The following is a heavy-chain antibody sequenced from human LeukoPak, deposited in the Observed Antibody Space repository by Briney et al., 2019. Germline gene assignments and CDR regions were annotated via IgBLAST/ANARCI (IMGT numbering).Heavy chain of an antibody. J-gene: IGHJ4*02. CDR1: GYTFTTYV. D-gene: IGHD3-10*01. CDR2: INARNGNT. CDR3: ARDSYGSGSSNFDY. Sequence: GASVKVSFKASGYTFTTYVMHWVRQAPGQRLEWMGWINARNGNTKYSQKFQGKITITRDTSASTAYMEMSSLRSEDTAVYYCARDSYGSGSSNFDYWGQGTLVTVSS. V-gene: IGHV1-3*01.